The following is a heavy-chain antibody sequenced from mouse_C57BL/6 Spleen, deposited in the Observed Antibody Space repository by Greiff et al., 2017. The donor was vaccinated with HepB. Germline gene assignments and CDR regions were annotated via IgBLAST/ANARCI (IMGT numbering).Heavy chain of an antibody. J-gene: IGHJ4*01. CDR1: GYTFTDYY. CDR3: ARGDWGSSYLYYAMDY. Sequence: EVQLVESGPVLVKPGASVKMSCKASGYTFTDYYMNWVKQSHGKSLEWIGVINPYNGGTSYNQKFKGKATLTVDKSSSTAYMELNSLTSEDSAVYYCARGDWGSSYLYYAMDYWGQGTSVTVSS. V-gene: IGHV1-19*01. D-gene: IGHD1-1*01. CDR2: INPYNGGT.